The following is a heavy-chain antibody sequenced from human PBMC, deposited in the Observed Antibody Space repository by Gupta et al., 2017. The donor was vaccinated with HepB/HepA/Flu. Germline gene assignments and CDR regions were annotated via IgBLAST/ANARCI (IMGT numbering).Heavy chain of an antibody. CDR2: IIPIFGTA. D-gene: IGHD3-22*01. J-gene: IGHJ4*02. CDR3: ARAAGGSMIVVVKKEYYFDY. CDR1: GGTFSSYA. V-gene: IGHV1-69*01. Sequence: QVPLVQSGAEVKKPGSSVKVSCKASGGTFSSYAIRWVRQAPGQGLEWMGGIIPIFGTANYAQKFQGRVTITADESTSTAYMELSSLRSEDTAVYYCARAAGGSMIVVVKKEYYFDYWGQGTLVTVSS.